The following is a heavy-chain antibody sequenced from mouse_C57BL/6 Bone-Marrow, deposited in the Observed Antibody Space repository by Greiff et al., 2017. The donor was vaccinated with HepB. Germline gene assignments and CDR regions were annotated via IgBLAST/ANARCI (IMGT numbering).Heavy chain of an antibody. CDR1: GYTFTSYG. V-gene: IGHV1-81*01. D-gene: IGHD2-4*01. J-gene: IGHJ1*03. CDR2: IYPRSGNT. Sequence: VKLVESGAELARPGASVKLSCKASGYTFTSYGISWVKQRTGQGLEWIGEIYPRSGNTYYNEKFKGKATLTADKSSSTAYMELRSLTSEDSAVYFCARDDDYDPYWYFDVWGTGTTVTVSS. CDR3: ARDDDYDPYWYFDV.